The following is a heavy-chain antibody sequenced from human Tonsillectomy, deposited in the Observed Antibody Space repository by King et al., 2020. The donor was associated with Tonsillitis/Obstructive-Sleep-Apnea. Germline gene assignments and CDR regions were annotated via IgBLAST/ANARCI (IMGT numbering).Heavy chain of an antibody. Sequence: QLVQSGAEVKKPGSSVKLSCKASGGTFNTYVISWVRQAPGQGLEWMGRIIPILRIANYAQKFQGRVTITADKSTSTAYMELSSLRSEDTAVYYCARGGDYYYYYYMDVWGKGTTVTVSS. CDR2: IIPILRIA. CDR1: GGTFNTYV. D-gene: IGHD3-16*01. V-gene: IGHV1-69*04. CDR3: ARGGDYYYYYYMDV. J-gene: IGHJ6*03.